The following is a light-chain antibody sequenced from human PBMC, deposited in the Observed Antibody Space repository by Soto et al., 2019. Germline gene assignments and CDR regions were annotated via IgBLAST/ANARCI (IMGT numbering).Light chain of an antibody. V-gene: IGKV3-20*01. Sequence: EIVLTKSPGTLFLSPGERPTLSCRATESVSSNYLAWYQQKPGQAPRVLIYGASIRATGIPDRFSGSGSETDFTLTISRLEPEDFAVYYCQQYGTSPRTFGQGTKVDIK. J-gene: IGKJ1*01. CDR3: QQYGTSPRT. CDR1: ESVSSNY. CDR2: GAS.